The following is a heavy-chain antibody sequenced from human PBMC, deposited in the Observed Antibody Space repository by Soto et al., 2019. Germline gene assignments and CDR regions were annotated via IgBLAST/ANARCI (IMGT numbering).Heavy chain of an antibody. V-gene: IGHV2-5*02. CDR2: IYWDEDK. J-gene: IGHJ2*01. D-gene: IGHD2-15*01. CDR3: VNSECSGAVCYLRWYFGL. CDR1: GFSLTTGGVA. Sequence: QITLKESGPTLVKPTQTLTLTCTFSGFSLTTGGVAVGWIRQPPGKALEWLALIYWDEDKRYSPSLKSRVSNNMDPSKNKVVLTMTNMDPVDTATYYCVNSECSGAVCYLRWYFGLGGRGTLVTVSS.